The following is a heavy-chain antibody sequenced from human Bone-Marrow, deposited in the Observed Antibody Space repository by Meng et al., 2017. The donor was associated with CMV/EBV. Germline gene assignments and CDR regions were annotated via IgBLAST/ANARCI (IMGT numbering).Heavy chain of an antibody. V-gene: IGHV3-30*02. CDR1: GFTFSSYG. Sequence: GGSLRLSCAASGFTFSSYGMHWVRQAPGKGLEWVAFIRYDGSNKYYADSVKGRFTISRYNSKNTLYLQMNSLRAEDTAVYYCAKERYYYDSSGPGVDYWGQGTLVTVSS. CDR2: IRYDGSNK. CDR3: AKERYYYDSSGPGVDY. J-gene: IGHJ4*02. D-gene: IGHD3-22*01.